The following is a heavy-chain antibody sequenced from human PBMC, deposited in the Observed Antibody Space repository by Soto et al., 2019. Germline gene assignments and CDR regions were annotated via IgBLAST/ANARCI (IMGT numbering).Heavy chain of an antibody. D-gene: IGHD3-10*01. V-gene: IGHV3-33*01. CDR3: ARERTFGDNKHNYMDV. Sequence: QVQLVESGGGVVQPGRSLRLSCAESEFTFSRHGMHWVRQPPGKGLQLVGVIWSAGSNEVYADSVKGRFIISRDNSKNTRYLQMNSLRAEDTAVYYCARERTFGDNKHNYMDVWGTGITVTVSS. J-gene: IGHJ6*03. CDR1: EFTFSRHG. CDR2: IWSAGSNE.